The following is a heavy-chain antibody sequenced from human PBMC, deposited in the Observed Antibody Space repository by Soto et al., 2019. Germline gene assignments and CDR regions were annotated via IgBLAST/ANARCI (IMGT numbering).Heavy chain of an antibody. D-gene: IGHD3-3*01. CDR2: TKSKTDGGTT. V-gene: IGHV3-15*01. CDR3: TTDPSRGYDFWSGYYDYHWIYP. Sequence: SMRLSCVASGFTFNDACMSGVGHEPGKGLEWVGRTKSKTDGGTTDYAAPVKGRFTISIDDSKNTLYLQMNSLKTEDTAVYYCTTDPSRGYDFWSGYYDYHWIYPWGQGTLVT. J-gene: IGHJ5*02. CDR1: GFTFNDAC.